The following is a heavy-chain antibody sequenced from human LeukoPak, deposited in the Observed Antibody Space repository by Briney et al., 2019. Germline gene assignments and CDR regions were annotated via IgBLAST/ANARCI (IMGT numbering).Heavy chain of an antibody. V-gene: IGHV4-31*03. CDR1: GGSISSGGYY. J-gene: IGHJ4*02. Sequence: SQTLSLTCTVSGGSISSGGYYWSWIRQHPGQGLEWIGYIYYSGSTYYNPSLKSRVTISVDTSKNQFSLKLSSVTAADTAVYYCARGSYDYVWGSYRSYYYFDYWGQGTLVTVSS. CDR3: ARGSYDYVWGSYRSYYYFDY. D-gene: IGHD3-16*02. CDR2: IYYSGST.